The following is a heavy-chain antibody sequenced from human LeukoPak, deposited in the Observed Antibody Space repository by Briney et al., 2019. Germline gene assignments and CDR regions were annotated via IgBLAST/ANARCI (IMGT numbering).Heavy chain of an antibody. CDR1: GGTFSSYA. Sequence: SVKVSCKASGGTFSSYAISWVRQAPGQGLEWMGRIIPILGIANYAQKFQGRVTITADKSTSTAYMELSSLRSEDTAVYYCARAPSGSPIDYWGQGTLVTVSS. CDR2: IIPILGIA. V-gene: IGHV1-69*04. J-gene: IGHJ4*02. CDR3: ARAPSGSPIDY. D-gene: IGHD1-26*01.